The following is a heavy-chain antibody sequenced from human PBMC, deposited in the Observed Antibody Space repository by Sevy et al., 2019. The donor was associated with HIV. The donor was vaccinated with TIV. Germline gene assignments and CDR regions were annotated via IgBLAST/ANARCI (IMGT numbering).Heavy chain of an antibody. J-gene: IGHJ5*02. CDR2: IYYSGST. V-gene: IGHV4-39*01. D-gene: IGHD5-18*01. CDR3: ATGRGYTQNWFDP. CDR1: GGPISSSSYY. Sequence: SETLSLTCTVSGGPISSSSYYWGWIRQPPGKGLEWIGSIYYSGSTYYNPSLKGRVTISVDTSKNRFSLKLSSGTAADTAVYYCATGRGYTQNWFDPWGQGTLVTVSS.